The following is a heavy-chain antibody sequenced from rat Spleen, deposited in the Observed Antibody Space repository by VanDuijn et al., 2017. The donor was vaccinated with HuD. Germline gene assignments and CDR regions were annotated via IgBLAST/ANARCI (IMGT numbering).Heavy chain of an antibody. J-gene: IGHJ4*01. D-gene: IGHD1-12*02. CDR1: GFTFSDYY. CDR2: ISYDGAST. V-gene: IGHV5-20*01. Sequence: EVQLVESDGGLVQPGRSLKLSCAASGFTFSDYYMAWVRQAPTKGLEWVATISYDGASTYYRDTVKGRFTISRDNAKSTLYLQMDSLSSGDKATYYCATDGYYDGTYYSVYIMDAWGQGVSVTVCS. CDR3: ATDGYYDGTYYSVYIMDA.